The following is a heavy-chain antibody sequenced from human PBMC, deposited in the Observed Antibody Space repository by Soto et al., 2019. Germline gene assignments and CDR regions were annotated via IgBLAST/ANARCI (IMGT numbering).Heavy chain of an antibody. J-gene: IGHJ6*03. CDR3: AKDIGYSGYDHGYYYMDV. V-gene: IGHV3-9*01. CDR2: ISWNSGSI. Sequence: PGGSLRLSCAASGFTFSSSWMHWVRQAPGKGLVWVSGISWNSGSIGYADSVKGRFTISRDNAKNSLYLQMNSLRAEDTALYYCAKDIGYSGYDHGYYYMDVWGKGTTVTVSS. D-gene: IGHD5-12*01. CDR1: GFTFSSSW.